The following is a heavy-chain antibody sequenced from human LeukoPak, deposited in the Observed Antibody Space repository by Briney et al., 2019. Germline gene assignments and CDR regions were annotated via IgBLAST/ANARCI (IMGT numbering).Heavy chain of an antibody. V-gene: IGHV3-20*04. D-gene: IGHD6-6*01. CDR2: INWNGGST. CDR1: GFTFDDYG. J-gene: IGHJ4*02. CDR3: ARAGIAARIQHFDY. Sequence: GGSLRLSCAASGFTFDDYGMSWVRQAPGKGLEWVSGINWNGGSTVYADSVKGRFTISRDNAKNSLYLQMNSLRAEDTALYYCARAGIAARIQHFDYWGQGTLVTVSS.